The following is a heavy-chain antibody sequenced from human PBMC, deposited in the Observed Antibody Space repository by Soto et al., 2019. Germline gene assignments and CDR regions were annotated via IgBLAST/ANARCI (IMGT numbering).Heavy chain of an antibody. CDR3: ARRKSGGNSVWFDP. J-gene: IGHJ5*02. V-gene: IGHV1-69*13. D-gene: IGHD2-21*02. CDR2: IIPIFGTA. CDR1: GGTFSSYA. Sequence: SVKVSCKASGGTFSSYAISWVRQAPGQGLEWMGGIIPIFGTANCAQKFQGRVTITADESTSTAYMELSSLRSEDTAVYYCARRKSGGNSVWFDPWGQGTLVTVSS.